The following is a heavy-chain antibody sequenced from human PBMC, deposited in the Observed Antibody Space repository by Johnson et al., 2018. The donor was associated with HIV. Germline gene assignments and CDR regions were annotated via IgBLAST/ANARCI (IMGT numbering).Heavy chain of an antibody. CDR3: ARGGYGEVFDI. D-gene: IGHD4-17*01. CDR2: FYSGGFT. V-gene: IGHV3-66*01. Sequence: VQLVESGGGVVQPGKSLTLSCVGSGLSFSNFGIHWVRQAPGKGLEWVSVFYSGGFTYYADSVKGRFTISRDNSKNTLYLQMNSLRAEDTAVYYCARGGYGEVFDIWGQGTMVTVSS. J-gene: IGHJ3*02. CDR1: GLSFSNFG.